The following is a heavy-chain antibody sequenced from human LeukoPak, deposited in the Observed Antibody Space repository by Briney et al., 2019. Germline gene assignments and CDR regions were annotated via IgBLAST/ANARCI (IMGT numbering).Heavy chain of an antibody. J-gene: IGHJ4*02. CDR2: INPNSGGT. V-gene: IGHV1-2*02. Sequence: ASVKVSCKASGYTFTGYYMHCVRQAPGQGLEGRGWINPNSGGTNYAQKFQGRVTMTRDTSISPAYMELSRLRSADTAVYYCARALRGWFGELFTTGFDYWGQGTLVTVSS. CDR3: ARALRGWFGELFTTGFDY. CDR1: GYTFTGYY. D-gene: IGHD3-10*01.